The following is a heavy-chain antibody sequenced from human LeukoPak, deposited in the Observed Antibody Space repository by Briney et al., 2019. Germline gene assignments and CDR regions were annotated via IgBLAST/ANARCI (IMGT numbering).Heavy chain of an antibody. CDR2: ISRDGTAT. CDR1: GFTFSNYG. CDR3: ATDPDGDYDFDF. J-gene: IGHJ4*02. Sequence: GSLRLSCAASGFTFSNYGLNWVRQAPGKGLEWLSFISRDGTATHYADFVKGRFTISRDNAKNSLYLQMNSLRAEDTAVYYCATDPDGDYDFDFWGQGTLVTVSS. D-gene: IGHD4-17*01. V-gene: IGHV3-48*01.